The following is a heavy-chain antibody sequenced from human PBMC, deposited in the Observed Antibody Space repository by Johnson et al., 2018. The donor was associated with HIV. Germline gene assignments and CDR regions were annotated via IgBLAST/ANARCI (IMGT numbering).Heavy chain of an antibody. CDR1: GFTVSINY. CDR2: IRYDGSTK. CDR3: SSPWYYDMYAFDI. D-gene: IGHD3-22*01. J-gene: IGHJ3*02. V-gene: IGHV3-30*02. Sequence: QVQLVESGGGLIQPGGSLRLSCAASGFTVSINYMSWVRQAPGKGLEWVAFIRYDGSTKYYADSVKGRFTISRDNSKNTLYLQMNSLRPEDTAVYYCSSPWYYDMYAFDIWGQGTLVTVSS.